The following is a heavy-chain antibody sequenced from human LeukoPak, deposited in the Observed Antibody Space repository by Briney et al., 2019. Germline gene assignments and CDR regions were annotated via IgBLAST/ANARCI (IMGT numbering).Heavy chain of an antibody. CDR2: IRNDGSNE. J-gene: IGHJ4*02. CDR1: GFSFSVYA. V-gene: IGHV3-30*02. CDR3: AKDRGDLPPYFDY. D-gene: IGHD2-21*02. Sequence: GGSLRLSCAASGFSFSVYAMHWVRQAQGKGLEWVAFIRNDGSNENYADSVKGRFTISRDESKNTLYLQMNSLRAEDTAVYYCAKDRGDLPPYFDYWGQGTLVTVSS.